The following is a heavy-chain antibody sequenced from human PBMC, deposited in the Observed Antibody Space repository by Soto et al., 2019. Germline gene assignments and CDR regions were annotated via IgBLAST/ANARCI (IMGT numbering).Heavy chain of an antibody. CDR3: AKGSINNIVVVTAPFDY. V-gene: IGHV3-23*01. Sequence: PVGSLRLSCAASGFTFSSYAMSWVRQAPVKVLEWVSAISGSGGSTYYADSVKGRFTISRDNSKNTLYLQMNSLRAEDTAVYYCAKGSINNIVVVTAPFDYWGQGTLVTVYS. J-gene: IGHJ4*02. CDR2: ISGSGGST. CDR1: GFTFSSYA. D-gene: IGHD2-21*02.